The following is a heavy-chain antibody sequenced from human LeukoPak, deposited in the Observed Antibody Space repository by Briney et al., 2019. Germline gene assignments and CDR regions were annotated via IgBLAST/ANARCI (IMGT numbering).Heavy chain of an antibody. CDR1: GGSISSSSYY. Sequence: SETLSLTCTVSGGSISSSSYYWGWTRQPPGKGLEWIGSIYYSGSTYYNPSLKSRVTISADTSRNHFSLKLSSVTAADTAVYYCARKLVVRGVSLSYFDYWGQGTLVTVSS. J-gene: IGHJ4*02. V-gene: IGHV4-39*01. CDR3: ARKLVVRGVSLSYFDY. D-gene: IGHD3-10*01. CDR2: IYYSGST.